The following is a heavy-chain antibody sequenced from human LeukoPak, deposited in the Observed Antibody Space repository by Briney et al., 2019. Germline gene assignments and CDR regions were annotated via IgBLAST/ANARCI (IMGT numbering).Heavy chain of an antibody. Sequence: ASVKVSCKASGYTFTGHYMHWVRQAPGQGLEWMGWITPNTGGTNYAEKFQGRVTMTRDTSTSTAYMELTSLRSDDTAVYYCARDVAFYDFAWGSSPYPFDSWGQGTLVTVSS. D-gene: IGHD3-16*01. CDR3: ARDVAFYDFAWGSSPYPFDS. CDR1: GYTFTGHY. V-gene: IGHV1-2*02. J-gene: IGHJ4*02. CDR2: ITPNTGGT.